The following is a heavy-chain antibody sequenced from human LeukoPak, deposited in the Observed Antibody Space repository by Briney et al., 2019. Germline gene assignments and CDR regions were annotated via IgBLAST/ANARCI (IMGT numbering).Heavy chain of an antibody. CDR3: ARGVIYDILTGHQDY. D-gene: IGHD3-9*01. CDR1: GYTFTGYY. J-gene: IGHJ4*02. Sequence: GASVKVSCKASGYTFTGYYMHWVPQAPGQGLEWMGYINPNSGGTNYAQKFQGRVTMTRDTSISTAYMELRRLRSDDTAVYYCARGVIYDILTGHQDYWGQGTLVTDSS. CDR2: INPNSGGT. V-gene: IGHV1-2*02.